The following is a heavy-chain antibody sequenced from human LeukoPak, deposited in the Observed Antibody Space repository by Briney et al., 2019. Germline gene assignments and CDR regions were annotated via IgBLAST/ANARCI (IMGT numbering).Heavy chain of an antibody. CDR2: IYYSGST. CDR1: GGSISRYY. CDR3: ARVLRYFDKAAPYTWFDP. D-gene: IGHD3-9*01. Sequence: TSETLSLTCTVSGGSISRYYWSWLRQPPGKGLEGVGYIYYSGSTNYNPSLKSRGTISVATSKNQFSLKLTSVPAADTAVHHCARVLRYFDKAAPYTWFDPWGQGTLVTVSS. J-gene: IGHJ5*02. V-gene: IGHV4-59*01.